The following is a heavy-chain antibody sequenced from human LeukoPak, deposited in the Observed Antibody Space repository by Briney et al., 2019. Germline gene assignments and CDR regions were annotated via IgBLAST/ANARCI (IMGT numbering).Heavy chain of an antibody. CDR2: ISSSSSYI. Sequence: GGSLRLSCAASGFTFSSYSMNWVRQAPGKGLEWVSSISSSSSYIYYADSVKGRFTISRDNAKNSLYLQMNSLRAEDTAVYYCARDPGIAARPDGMDVWGKGTTVTVSS. V-gene: IGHV3-21*01. J-gene: IGHJ6*04. CDR3: ARDPGIAARPDGMDV. D-gene: IGHD6-6*01. CDR1: GFTFSSYS.